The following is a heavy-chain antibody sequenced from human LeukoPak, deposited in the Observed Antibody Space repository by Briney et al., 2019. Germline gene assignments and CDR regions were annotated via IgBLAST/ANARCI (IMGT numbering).Heavy chain of an antibody. D-gene: IGHD3-10*01. J-gene: IGHJ5*02. V-gene: IGHV4-30-4*01. CDR1: GGSISSGGCY. Sequence: SQTLSLTCTVSGGSISSGGCYWSWVRQPTGKGLQWIGYIYYSGNTYYNPSLKSRVTISVDTSKNQFSLKLSSVTAADTAVYYCARSMVRAPFGPWGQGTLVTVSS. CDR3: ARSMVRAPFGP. CDR2: IYYSGNT.